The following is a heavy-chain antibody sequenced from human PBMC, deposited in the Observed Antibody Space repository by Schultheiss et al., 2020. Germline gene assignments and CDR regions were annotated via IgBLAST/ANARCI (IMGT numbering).Heavy chain of an antibody. V-gene: IGHV4-31*03. J-gene: IGHJ4*02. CDR3: ARERDSYAHFDY. CDR2: IYYSGST. CDR1: GGSISSGGYY. D-gene: IGHD5-18*01. Sequence: SETLSLTCTVSGGSISSGGYYWSWIRQHPGKGLEWIGYIYYSGSTYYNPSLKSRVTISVDTSKNQFSLKLSSVTAADTAVYYCARERDSYAHFDYWGQGTLVTVSS.